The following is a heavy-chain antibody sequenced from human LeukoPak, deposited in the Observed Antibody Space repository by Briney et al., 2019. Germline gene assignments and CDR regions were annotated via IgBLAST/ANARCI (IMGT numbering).Heavy chain of an antibody. D-gene: IGHD1-20*01. Sequence: SETLSLTCAVYGGSFSGYYWSWIRQPPGKGLEWIAEINHSGSTNYNPSLKSRVTISVDTSKNQFSLNLSSMTAADTAVYYCARDSGVTGTGGLFDYWGQGTLVTVSS. CDR3: ARDSGVTGTGGLFDY. CDR2: INHSGST. V-gene: IGHV4-34*01. J-gene: IGHJ4*02. CDR1: GGSFSGYY.